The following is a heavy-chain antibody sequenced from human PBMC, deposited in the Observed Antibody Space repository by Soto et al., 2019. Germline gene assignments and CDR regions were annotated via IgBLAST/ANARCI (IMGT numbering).Heavy chain of an antibody. J-gene: IGHJ6*02. V-gene: IGHV3-30-3*01. CDR1: GFTFSNNA. CDR3: ARGTTTSAVSAMDV. CDR2: ISYDGSNK. D-gene: IGHD1-1*01. Sequence: QVQLVESGGGVVQPGRSLRLSCAASGFTFSNNAMDWVRQAPGKGLEWVAVISYDGSNKYIAESVKGRFTISRDNSKNTLFLQMNSLRDEDTAVYYCARGTTTSAVSAMDVWGQGTTVTVSS.